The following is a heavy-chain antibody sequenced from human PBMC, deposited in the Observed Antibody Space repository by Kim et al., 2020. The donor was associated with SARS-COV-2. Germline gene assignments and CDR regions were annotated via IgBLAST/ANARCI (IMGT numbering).Heavy chain of an antibody. V-gene: IGHV1-69*13. CDR3: ARWASGTYSSGWYRWFDP. Sequence: ASVKVSCKASGGTFSSYAISWVRPAPGQGLEWMGGIIPIFGTANYAQKFQGRVTITADESTSTAYMELSSLRSEDTAVYYCARWASGTYSSGWYRWFDPWGQGTLVTVSS. CDR1: GGTFSSYA. D-gene: IGHD6-19*01. CDR2: IIPIFGTA. J-gene: IGHJ5*02.